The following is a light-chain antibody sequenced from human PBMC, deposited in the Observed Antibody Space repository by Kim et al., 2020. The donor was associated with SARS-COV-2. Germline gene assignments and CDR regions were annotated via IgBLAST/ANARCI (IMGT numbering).Light chain of an antibody. J-gene: IGKJ1*01. CDR2: GAS. CDR3: QHYERSRT. Sequence: LLPRHTPTPAARSCLRLTTSHLAWYQQNPGQAPRLLISGASSRATGIPARFSGSGSGTDFTLTVSRLEPEDFAVYYCQHYERSRTFGQGTKLEI. V-gene: IGKV3-20*01. CDR1: LRLTTSH.